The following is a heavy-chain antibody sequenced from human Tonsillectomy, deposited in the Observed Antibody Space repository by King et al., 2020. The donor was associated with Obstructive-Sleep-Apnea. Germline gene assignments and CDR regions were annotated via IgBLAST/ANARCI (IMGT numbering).Heavy chain of an antibody. CDR2: IYYSGST. Sequence: LQLQESGPGLVKPSETLSLTCTVSGGSISSSSYYWGWIRQPQGKGLEWIGSIYYSGSTYYNPSLKSRVTISVDTSKNQFSLKLSSVTAADTAVYYCARDQGDSGTSPFDIWGQGTMVTVSS. V-gene: IGHV4-39*07. D-gene: IGHD1-26*01. CDR1: GGSISSSSYY. J-gene: IGHJ3*02. CDR3: ARDQGDSGTSPFDI.